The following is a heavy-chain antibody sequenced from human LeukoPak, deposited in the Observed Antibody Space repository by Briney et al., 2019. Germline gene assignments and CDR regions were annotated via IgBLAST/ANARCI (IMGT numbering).Heavy chain of an antibody. CDR2: IYYTGQT. CDR3: ARGGGDYNGSGDWFDP. Sequence: SETLSLTCSVSGDSISNYYWTWIRQPPGTGLEWIGYIYYTGQTSYNPSLKSRVTISVDTSKGHFSLRLTSVTAADTAMYYCARGGGDYNGSGDWFDPWGQGTLVTVSS. V-gene: IGHV4-59*01. J-gene: IGHJ5*02. CDR1: GDSISNYY. D-gene: IGHD3-10*01.